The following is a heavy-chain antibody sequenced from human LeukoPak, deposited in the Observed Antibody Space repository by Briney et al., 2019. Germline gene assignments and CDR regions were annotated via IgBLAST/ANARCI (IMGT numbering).Heavy chain of an antibody. CDR1: GYTFTGNY. J-gene: IGHJ4*02. CDR2: INPNSGGT. Sequence: ASVKVSCKASGYTFTGNYMHWVRQAPGQGLEWMGWINPNSGGTNYAQKFQGRVTMTRDTSISTAYMELSRLRSDDTAVYYRARESIVGATTLDYWGQGTLVTVSS. V-gene: IGHV1-2*02. CDR3: ARESIVGATTLDY. D-gene: IGHD1-26*01.